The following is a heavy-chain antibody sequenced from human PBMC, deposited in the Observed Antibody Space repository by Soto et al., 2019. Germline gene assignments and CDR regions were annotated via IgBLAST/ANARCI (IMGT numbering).Heavy chain of an antibody. CDR3: ARASYSSSWYWFDP. V-gene: IGHV4-31*03. Sequence: PSETLSLTCTVSGGSISSGGYYWSWIRQHPGKGLEWIGYIYYSGSTYYNPSLKSRVTISVDTSKNQFSLKLSSVTAADTAVYNCARASYSSSWYWFDPWGQGTLVTVSS. D-gene: IGHD6-13*01. CDR2: IYYSGST. CDR1: GGSISSGGYY. J-gene: IGHJ5*02.